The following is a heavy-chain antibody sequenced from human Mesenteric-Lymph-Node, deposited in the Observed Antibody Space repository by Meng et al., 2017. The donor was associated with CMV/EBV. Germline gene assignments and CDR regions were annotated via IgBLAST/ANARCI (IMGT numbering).Heavy chain of an antibody. CDR1: GFTFSSYE. CDR3: AKGGSGSYPTYGMDV. V-gene: IGHV3-48*03. D-gene: IGHD1-26*01. CDR2: ISSSGSNI. Sequence: GGSLRLSCAASGFTFSSYEMNWVRQAPGKGLEWVSYISSSGSNIYNADSVKGRFTISRDNAKNSLYLQMNSLRAEDTAVYYCAKGGSGSYPTYGMDVWGQGTTVTVSS. J-gene: IGHJ6*02.